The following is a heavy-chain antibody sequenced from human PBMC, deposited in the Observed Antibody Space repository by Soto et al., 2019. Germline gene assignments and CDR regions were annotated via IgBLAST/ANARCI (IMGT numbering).Heavy chain of an antibody. CDR2: ISHSGTS. D-gene: IGHD3-9*01. J-gene: IGHJ3*01. CDR3: ARVVLTITRGAFDA. CDR1: GGSISSSHW. Sequence: QVQLQESGPGLVKPSGTLSLTCAVSGGSISSSHWWTWVRQSPGKGLEYIGEISHSGTSNSNPSLRRRFTLAVDTSTNHVARTLTAVTAADTAVYYCARVVLTITRGAFDAWGQGTLVIVSS. V-gene: IGHV4-4*02.